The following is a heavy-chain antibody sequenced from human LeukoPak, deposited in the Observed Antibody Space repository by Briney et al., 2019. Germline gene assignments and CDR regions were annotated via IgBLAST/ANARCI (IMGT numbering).Heavy chain of an antibody. CDR3: ARNLVGDNRYYYYYYYMDV. CDR1: GGSFSGYY. D-gene: IGHD1-14*01. CDR2: INHSGST. J-gene: IGHJ6*03. V-gene: IGHV4-34*01. Sequence: PSETLSLTCAVYGGSFSGYYWSWIRQPPGKGLEWIGEINHSGSTNYNPSLKSRVTISVDTSKNQFSLKLSSVTAADTAVYYCARNLVGDNRYYYYYYYMDVWGKGTTVTVSS.